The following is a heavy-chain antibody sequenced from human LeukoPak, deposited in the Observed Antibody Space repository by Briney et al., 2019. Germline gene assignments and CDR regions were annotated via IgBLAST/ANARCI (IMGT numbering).Heavy chain of an antibody. V-gene: IGHV3-30*03. CDR3: ARDISRGSPDC. CDR1: GFTFSSYA. D-gene: IGHD3-10*01. J-gene: IGHJ4*02. Sequence: GGSLRLSCVASGFTFSSYAMHWVRQAPGKGLEWVAVISYDGSKKYYADSVKGRFTISRDDSKNTLYLQMNSLRDDDTAVYYCARDISRGSPDCWGQGTLVTVSS. CDR2: ISYDGSKK.